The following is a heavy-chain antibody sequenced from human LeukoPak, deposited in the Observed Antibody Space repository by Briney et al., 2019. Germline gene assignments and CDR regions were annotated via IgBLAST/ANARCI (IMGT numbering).Heavy chain of an antibody. CDR1: GGTFSSYA. CDR2: INPNSGGT. CDR3: ARGEGEYYYDSSGYYYFDY. Sequence: ASVKVSCKASGGTFSSYAISWVRQAPGQGLEWMGWINPNSGGTNYAQKFQGRVTMTRDTSISTAYMELSRLRSDDTAVYYCARGEGEYYYDSSGYYYFDYWGQGTLVTVSS. J-gene: IGHJ4*02. V-gene: IGHV1-2*02. D-gene: IGHD3-22*01.